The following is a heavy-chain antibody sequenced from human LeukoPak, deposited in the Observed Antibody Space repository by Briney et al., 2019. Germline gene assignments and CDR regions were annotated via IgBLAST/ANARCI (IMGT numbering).Heavy chain of an antibody. V-gene: IGHV3-23*01. Sequence: GGSLRLSCAASGFTFDDYGMSWVRQAPGKGLEWVSAISGSGGSTYYADSVKGRFTISRDNSKNTLYLQMNSLRAEDTAVYYCAKRRSYDSGPEDYWGQGTLVTVSS. CDR1: GFTFDDYG. CDR3: AKRRSYDSGPEDY. CDR2: ISGSGGST. D-gene: IGHD3-10*01. J-gene: IGHJ4*02.